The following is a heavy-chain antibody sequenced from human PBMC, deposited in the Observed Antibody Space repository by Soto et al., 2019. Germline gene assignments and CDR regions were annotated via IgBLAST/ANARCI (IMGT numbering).Heavy chain of an antibody. Sequence: SETLSLTCRVSGDSISSTFWWTWIRQPPGKGLEWIGYIYHSGSTSYNPSLKSRVTISVDTSKNQFSLKLSSVTAADTAVYYCARARDIVATRSLYYYYGMDVWGQGTTVTVSS. D-gene: IGHD5-12*01. CDR3: ARARDIVATRSLYYYYGMDV. J-gene: IGHJ6*02. CDR2: IYHSGST. V-gene: IGHV4-38-2*02. CDR1: GDSISSTFW.